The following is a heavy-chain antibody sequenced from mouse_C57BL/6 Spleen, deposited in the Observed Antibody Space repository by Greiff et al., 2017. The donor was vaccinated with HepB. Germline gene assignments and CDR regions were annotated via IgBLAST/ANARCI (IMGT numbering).Heavy chain of an antibody. D-gene: IGHD2-4*01. J-gene: IGHJ4*01. CDR3: ASDDYPCYYAMGY. V-gene: IGHV1-53*01. CDR2: INPSNGGT. Sequence: QVQLQQSGTELVKPGASVKLSCKASGYTFTSYWMHWVKQRPGQGLEWIGNINPSNGGTNYNEKFKSKATLTVDKSSSTAYMQLSSLTSEDSAVYYCASDDYPCYYAMGYWGQGTSVTVSS. CDR1: GYTFTSYW.